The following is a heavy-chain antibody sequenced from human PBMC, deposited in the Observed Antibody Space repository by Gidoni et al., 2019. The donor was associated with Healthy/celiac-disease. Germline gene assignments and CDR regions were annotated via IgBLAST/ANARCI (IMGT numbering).Heavy chain of an antibody. Sequence: EVQLVESGGGLVKPGGSLRLSCAASGFTFSSYSMNWVRQAPGKGLEWVSSISSSSSYIYYADSVKGRFTISRDNAKNSLYLQMNSLRAEDTAVYYCARVGGYCSSTSCYYYYGMDVWGQGTTVTVSS. V-gene: IGHV3-21*01. CDR3: ARVGGYCSSTSCYYYYGMDV. CDR1: GFTFSSYS. D-gene: IGHD2-2*01. J-gene: IGHJ6*02. CDR2: ISSSSSYI.